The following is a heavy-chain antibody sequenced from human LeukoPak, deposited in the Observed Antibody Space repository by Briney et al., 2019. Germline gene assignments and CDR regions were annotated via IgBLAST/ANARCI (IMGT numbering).Heavy chain of an antibody. CDR3: ARAPGDGIRRMFDY. J-gene: IGHJ4*02. D-gene: IGHD3-3*02. CDR2: IYYSGST. CDR1: GGSISSGGYS. Sequence: SQTLSLTCTVSGGSISSGGYSWSWIRQHPGKGLEWIGYIYYSGSTYYNPSLKSRVTISVDASKNQFYLKVSSVTAADTAVYYCARAPGDGIRRMFDYWGQGTLVTVSS. V-gene: IGHV4-31*03.